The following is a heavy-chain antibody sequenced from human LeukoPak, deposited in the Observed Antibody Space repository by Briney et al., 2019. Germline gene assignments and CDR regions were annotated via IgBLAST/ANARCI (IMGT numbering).Heavy chain of an antibody. V-gene: IGHV3-30*18. Sequence: GGSLRLSCEASGFTFSSYGMHWVRQAPGKGLEWVAVISYDGSNTYYADSVKGRFTISRDNSKNTLYLQMNSLRAEDTAVYYCAKDDTYYDFWSGYSTAYYFDYWGQGTLVTVS. D-gene: IGHD3-3*01. CDR3: AKDDTYYDFWSGYSTAYYFDY. J-gene: IGHJ4*02. CDR2: ISYDGSNT. CDR1: GFTFSSYG.